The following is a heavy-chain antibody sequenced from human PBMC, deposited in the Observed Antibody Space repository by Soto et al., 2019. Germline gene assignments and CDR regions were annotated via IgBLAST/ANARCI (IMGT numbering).Heavy chain of an antibody. J-gene: IGHJ3*01. D-gene: IGHD3-10*01. CDR1: GFTFDYYW. CDR3: ARGDRGGFDL. CDR2: VHSDGTTT. Sequence: EVQLVESGGGLVQPGESLRLSCAASGFTFDYYWMHWVRQAPGKGLVWVSRVHSDGTTTTYADSVKGRFTISRDNARNTVSLQMSSWRAEDTAIYYCARGDRGGFDLWGHGTLVTVSS. V-gene: IGHV3-74*01.